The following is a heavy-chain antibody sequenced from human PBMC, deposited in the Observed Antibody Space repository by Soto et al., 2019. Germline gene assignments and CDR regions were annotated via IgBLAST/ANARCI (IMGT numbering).Heavy chain of an antibody. D-gene: IGHD2-2*01. V-gene: IGHV4-59*01. CDR2: IYYSGST. CDR1: GGSISDYY. J-gene: IGHJ5*02. Sequence: QVQLQESGPGLVKPSETLSLTCTVSGGSISDYYWSWIRQSPGKGLEWIGYIYYSGSTKYNPSLKSRVTISVETSKNQCSLRLSSVAAADTAVYYCARGSKDWFDPWGQGTLVTVSS. CDR3: ARGSKDWFDP.